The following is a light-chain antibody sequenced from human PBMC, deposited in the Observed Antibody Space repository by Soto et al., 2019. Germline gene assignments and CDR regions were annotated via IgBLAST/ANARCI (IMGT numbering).Light chain of an antibody. CDR2: AAS. CDR3: QQTYTSPRK. CDR1: QSVSGY. J-gene: IGKJ1*01. Sequence: DIQMTQSPSSLSASVGDRVTITCRTSQSVSGYLNWYQQEPGKAPKLLIYAASSLQSGVPSRFSGSGSGTDFSLTISSLQPEDFATYYCQQTYTSPRKFGQGTKVDIK. V-gene: IGKV1-39*01.